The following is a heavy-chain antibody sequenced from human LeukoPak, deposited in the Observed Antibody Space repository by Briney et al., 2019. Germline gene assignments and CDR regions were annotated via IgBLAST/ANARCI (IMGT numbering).Heavy chain of an antibody. Sequence: PSETLSLTCTVSGGSISSSSYYWGWIRQPLGKGLEWIGSIYYSGSTYYNPSLKSRVTISVDTSKNQFSLKLSSVTAADTAVYYCARTYYYDSSDSDPPTLSHDYWGQGTLVTVSS. CDR1: GGSISSSSYY. J-gene: IGHJ4*02. CDR2: IYYSGST. V-gene: IGHV4-39*01. D-gene: IGHD3-22*01. CDR3: ARTYYYDSSDSDPPTLSHDY.